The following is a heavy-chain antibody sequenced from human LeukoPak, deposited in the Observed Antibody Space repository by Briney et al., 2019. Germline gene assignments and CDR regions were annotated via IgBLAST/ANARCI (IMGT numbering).Heavy chain of an antibody. V-gene: IGHV5-51*01. CDR3: ARLRSYSYDSSGHGAFDI. CDR2: IYPGDPDT. CDR1: GYSFTSYW. Sequence: GESLKISCKGSGYSFTSYWIGWVRQTPGKGLEWMGIIYPGDPDTRYSPSFQGQVTISADKSISTAYLQWSSLKASDTAMYYCARLRSYSYDSSGHGAFDIWGQGTMVTVSS. D-gene: IGHD3-22*01. J-gene: IGHJ3*02.